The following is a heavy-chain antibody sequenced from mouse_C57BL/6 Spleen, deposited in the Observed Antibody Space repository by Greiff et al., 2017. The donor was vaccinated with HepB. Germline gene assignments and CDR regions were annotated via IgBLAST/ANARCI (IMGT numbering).Heavy chain of an antibody. CDR3: ARPLSYYYGSSYAMDY. V-gene: IGHV5-9*01. CDR1: GFTFSSYT. D-gene: IGHD1-1*01. J-gene: IGHJ4*01. CDR2: ISGGGGNT. Sequence: EVHLVESGGGLVKPGGSLKLSCAASGFTFSSYTMSWVRQTPEKRLEWVATISGGGGNTYYPDSVKGRFTISRDNAKNTLYLQMSSLRSEDTALYYCARPLSYYYGSSYAMDYWGQGTSVTVSS.